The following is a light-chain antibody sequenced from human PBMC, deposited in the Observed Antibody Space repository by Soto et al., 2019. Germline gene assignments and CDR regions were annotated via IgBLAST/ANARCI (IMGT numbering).Light chain of an antibody. CDR2: LEGSGSY. J-gene: IGLJ3*02. CDR1: SGHSSYI. V-gene: IGLV4-60*02. CDR3: ETWDSNTHTV. Sequence: QSVLTQSSSASASLGSSVKLTCTLSSGHSSYIIAWHQQQPGKATRYLMKLEGSGSYNTGSGVPDRFSGSSSGADRYLTISNLQFEDEADYYCETWDSNTHTVFGGGTKLTVL.